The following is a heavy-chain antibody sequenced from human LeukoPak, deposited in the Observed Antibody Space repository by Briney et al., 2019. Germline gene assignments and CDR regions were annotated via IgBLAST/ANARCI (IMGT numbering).Heavy chain of an antibody. V-gene: IGHV4-59*08. CDR1: GGSISSYY. D-gene: IGHD6-25*01. CDR2: IYYSGST. J-gene: IGHJ4*02. CDR3: ARQTARGYYFDY. Sequence: SETLPLTCTVSGGSISSYYWSWIRQPPGKGLEWIGYIYYSGSTNYNPSLKSRVTISVDTSKNQFSLKLSSVTAADTAVYYCARQTARGYYFDYWGQGTLVTVSS.